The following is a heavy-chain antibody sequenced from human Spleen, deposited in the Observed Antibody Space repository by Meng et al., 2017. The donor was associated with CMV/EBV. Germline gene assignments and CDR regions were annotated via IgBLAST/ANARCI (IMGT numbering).Heavy chain of an antibody. CDR2: ISHDGSNI. V-gene: IGHV3-30*19. J-gene: IGHJ5*02. CDR3: ANGGGYSYGRA. Sequence: GGSLRLSCAASGFTFSAYGMHWFRQAPGKGLEWVAVISHDGSNIHYADSVRGRFTISRDNSKNTLYLQMNSLRAEDTAVYYCANGGGYSYGRAWGQGTLVTVSS. D-gene: IGHD5-18*01. CDR1: GFTFSAYG.